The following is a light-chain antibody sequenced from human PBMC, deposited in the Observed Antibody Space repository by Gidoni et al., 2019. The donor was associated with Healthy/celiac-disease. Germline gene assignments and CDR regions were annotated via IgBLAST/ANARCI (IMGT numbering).Light chain of an antibody. CDR2: AAS. J-gene: IGKJ2*01. Sequence: DIQMTQSPSSLSASVGDSVTITCRASQSISSYLNWYQQKPGKAPKLLIYAASSLQSGVPSRFSGSGSGTDFTLTISSLQPEDFATYYCQQSYSTPPYTCGQGTKLEIK. V-gene: IGKV1-39*01. CDR3: QQSYSTPPYT. CDR1: QSISSY.